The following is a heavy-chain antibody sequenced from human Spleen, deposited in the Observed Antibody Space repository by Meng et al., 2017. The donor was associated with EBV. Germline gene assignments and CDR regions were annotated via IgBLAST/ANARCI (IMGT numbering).Heavy chain of an antibody. J-gene: IGHJ4*02. V-gene: IGHV4-39*01. CDR3: TRLPSNTVATRFDN. Sequence: QARDLALLYAPAALPLPCTVFRGSISTSTNCWGWIRQPPGKGLEWIGSIYYTGSTYYSPSLKSRVTMSVDTSKNQFSLKLSSVTAADTAMYYCTRLPSNTVATRFDNWGQGTLVTVSS. D-gene: IGHD4-23*01. CDR1: RGSISTSTNC. CDR2: IYYTGST.